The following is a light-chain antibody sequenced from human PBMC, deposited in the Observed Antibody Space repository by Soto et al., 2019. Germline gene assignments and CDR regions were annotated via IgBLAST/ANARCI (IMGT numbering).Light chain of an antibody. J-gene: IGKJ1*01. CDR3: QPYGPAPWT. CDR2: AAS. V-gene: IGKV3-20*01. CDR1: QTVSGSY. Sequence: EIVLTQSAGTLSLSPGERATLSCRASQTVSGSYLAWFQQKPGQTPRLLIYAASTRAAGVPGRFSGSGSGTDFSLTINRLELEDFAVYYCQPYGPAPWTFGQGTKVEIK.